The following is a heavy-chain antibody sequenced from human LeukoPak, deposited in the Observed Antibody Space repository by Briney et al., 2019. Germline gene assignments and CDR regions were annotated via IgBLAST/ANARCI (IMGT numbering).Heavy chain of an antibody. Sequence: GGTLRLSCAASGFTFSSYGMSWVRQAPGKGLEWVSAISGSGGSTYYADSVKGRFTISRDNSKNTLYLQMNSLRAEDTAVYYCAKDGLRYFDWLDVFDIWGQGTMVTVSS. J-gene: IGHJ3*02. CDR3: AKDGLRYFDWLDVFDI. CDR1: GFTFSSYG. CDR2: ISGSGGST. V-gene: IGHV3-23*01. D-gene: IGHD3-9*01.